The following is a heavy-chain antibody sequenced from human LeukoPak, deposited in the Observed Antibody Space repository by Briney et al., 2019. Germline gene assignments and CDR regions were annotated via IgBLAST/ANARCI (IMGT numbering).Heavy chain of an antibody. D-gene: IGHD3-10*01. CDR2: ITTISHYI. CDR3: AGSGGPGTYHQLRYNWFDP. Sequence: GGSLRLSCAASGFTLSDYHMNWVRQAPGEGLEWLSSITTISHYIYYAGAVRGRFTISRDNAKNSLYLQMNGLRGQDTDGYYCAGSGGPGTYHQLRYNWFDPWGQGTLVTVSS. V-gene: IGHV3-21*01. CDR1: GFTLSDYH. J-gene: IGHJ5*02.